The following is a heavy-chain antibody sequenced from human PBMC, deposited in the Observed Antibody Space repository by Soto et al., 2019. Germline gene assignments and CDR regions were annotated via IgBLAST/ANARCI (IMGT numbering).Heavy chain of an antibody. J-gene: IGHJ4*02. CDR2: IYYSGST. CDR3: ASLYSSSPYYFDY. CDR1: GGSISSYY. D-gene: IGHD6-13*01. Sequence: QVQLQESGPGLVKPSETLSLTCTVSGGSISSYYWSWIRQPPGKGLEWIGYIYYSGSTNYNPSLKSRVTISVDTSKNQFSLKLSSVTAADTAVYYCASLYSSSPYYFDYWGQGTLVTVSS. V-gene: IGHV4-59*01.